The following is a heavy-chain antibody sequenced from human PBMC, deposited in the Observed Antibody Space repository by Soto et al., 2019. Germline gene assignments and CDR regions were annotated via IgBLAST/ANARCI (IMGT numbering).Heavy chain of an antibody. CDR3: ARYYYDSSGYPLDY. Sequence: SETLSLTFTVSGGPISSYYWSWIRQPPGKGLEWIGYIYYSGSTNYNPSLKSRVTISVDTSKNQFSLKLSSVTAADTAVYYCARYYYDSSGYPLDYWGQGTLVTVSS. J-gene: IGHJ4*02. D-gene: IGHD3-22*01. CDR2: IYYSGST. V-gene: IGHV4-59*01. CDR1: GGPISSYY.